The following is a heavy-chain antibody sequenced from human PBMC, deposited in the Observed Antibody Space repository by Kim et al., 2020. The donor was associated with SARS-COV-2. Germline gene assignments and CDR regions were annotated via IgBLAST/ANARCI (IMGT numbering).Heavy chain of an antibody. D-gene: IGHD1-26*01. V-gene: IGHV3-9*01. CDR3: AKDIGGSYRQIDY. J-gene: IGHJ4*02. Sequence: SPDPVTGRFTISSDNAKNSLYLQMNSLRAEDTALYYCAKDIGGSYRQIDYWGQGTLVTVSS.